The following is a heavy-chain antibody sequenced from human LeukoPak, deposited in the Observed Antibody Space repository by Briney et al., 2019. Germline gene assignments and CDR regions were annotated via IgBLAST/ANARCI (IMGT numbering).Heavy chain of an antibody. Sequence: QPGGSLRLSCAASGFTVSSNYMNWVRQAPGRGLEWVSVIYSGGNTYYADSVKGRFTISRDNSKNTLYLQMNSLRAEDTAVYYCARGPVDGYSYGFLGYWGQGTLVTVSS. CDR3: ARGPVDGYSYGFLGY. D-gene: IGHD5-18*01. J-gene: IGHJ4*02. CDR1: GFTVSSNY. CDR2: IYSGGNT. V-gene: IGHV3-53*01.